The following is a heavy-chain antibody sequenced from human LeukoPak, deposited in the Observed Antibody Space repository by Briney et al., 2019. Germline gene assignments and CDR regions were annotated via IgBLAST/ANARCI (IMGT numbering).Heavy chain of an antibody. J-gene: IGHJ4*02. CDR1: GFTFSDYY. Sequence: PGGSLRLSCAASGFTFSDYYMSWIRQAPGKGLEWVSYISSSGSTIYYADSVKGRFTISRDNAKNSLYLQMNSLRAEDTAVYYCARDGDYYDSSSYYLDYWGQGTLVTVSS. CDR2: ISSSGSTI. V-gene: IGHV3-11*01. CDR3: ARDGDYYDSSSYYLDY. D-gene: IGHD3-22*01.